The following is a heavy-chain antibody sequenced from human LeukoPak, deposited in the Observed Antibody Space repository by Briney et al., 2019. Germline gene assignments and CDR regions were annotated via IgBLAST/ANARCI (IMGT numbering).Heavy chain of an antibody. CDR2: IYYSGST. V-gene: IGHV4-59*01. J-gene: IGHJ3*02. D-gene: IGHD5-24*01. Sequence: SETLSLTCTVSGGSISSYYWSWIRQPPGKGLEWIGYIYYSGSTNYNPSLKSRVTISVDTSKNQFSLKLSSVTAADTAVYYCARAQRWLGAFDIWGQGTMVTVSS. CDR3: ARAQRWLGAFDI. CDR1: GGSISSYY.